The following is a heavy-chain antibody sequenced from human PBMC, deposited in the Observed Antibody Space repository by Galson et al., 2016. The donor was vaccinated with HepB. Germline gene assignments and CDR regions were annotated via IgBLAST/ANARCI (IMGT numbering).Heavy chain of an antibody. CDR2: IKEDGSEK. V-gene: IGHV3-7*03. Sequence: SLRLSCSASGFTFSSHWMRWVRQAPGKGLEWVAIIKEDGSEKYYVDFVKDRFTLSRDNAKNSLYLQMNSLQVEDTAVYYCARAVVGAPVWFDSWGKGTQDTVSS. J-gene: IGHJ5*01. CDR3: ARAVVGAPVWFDS. D-gene: IGHD2-15*01. CDR1: GFTFSSHW.